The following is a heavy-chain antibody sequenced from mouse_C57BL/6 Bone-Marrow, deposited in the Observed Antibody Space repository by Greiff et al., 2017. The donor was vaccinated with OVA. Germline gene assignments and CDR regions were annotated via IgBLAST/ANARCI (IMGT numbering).Heavy chain of an antibody. J-gene: IGHJ2*01. Sequence: DVQLQESGPGLAKPSQTLSLTCSVPGYSITSDYWNWIRKFPGNKLEYMGYISYSGSTYYNPSLKSRISITRDTSKNQYYLQLNSVTTEDTATYYCARLRDYYGSSYGGYYFDYWGQGTTLTVSS. CDR1: GYSITSDY. CDR2: ISYSGST. CDR3: ARLRDYYGSSYGGYYFDY. D-gene: IGHD1-1*01. V-gene: IGHV3-8*01.